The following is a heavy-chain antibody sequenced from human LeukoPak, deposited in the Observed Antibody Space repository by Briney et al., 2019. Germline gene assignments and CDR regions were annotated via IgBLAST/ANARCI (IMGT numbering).Heavy chain of an antibody. CDR2: ISYSGET. J-gene: IGHJ2*01. CDR1: HDSFSSDY. D-gene: IGHD4-17*01. V-gene: IGHV4-59*03. Sequence: SETLSLTCTASHDSFSSDYWSWIRQSPGKGLEWIGYISYSGETKYSPSLKRRVTISGDRSKNTFSLRMTSVTAADTAVYFCAESHPAVTTTDWYFDLWGRGTLVTVSS. CDR3: AESHPAVTTTDWYFDL.